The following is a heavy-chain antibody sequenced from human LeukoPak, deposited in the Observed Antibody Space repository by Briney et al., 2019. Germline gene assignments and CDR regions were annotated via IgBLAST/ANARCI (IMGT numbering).Heavy chain of an antibody. CDR3: ARGAAAGPGTAYYYYYGMDV. D-gene: IGHD6-13*01. J-gene: IGHJ6*02. V-gene: IGHV3-74*01. Sequence: GGSLRLSCAASGFTFSSYWMHWVRHAPGKGLVWVSRINSDGSSTSYADSVKGRFTISRDNAKNTLYLQMNSLRAEDTAVYYCARGAAAGPGTAYYYYYGMDVWGQGTTVTVSS. CDR1: GFTFSSYW. CDR2: INSDGSST.